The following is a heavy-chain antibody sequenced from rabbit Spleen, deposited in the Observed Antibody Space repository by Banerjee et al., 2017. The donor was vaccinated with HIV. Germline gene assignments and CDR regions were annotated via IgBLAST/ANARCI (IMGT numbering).Heavy chain of an antibody. V-gene: IGHV1S40*01. Sequence: QSLEESGGDLVKPGASLTLTCTASGFSFSSSYWICWVRQAPGKGLEWIACIYVGSSGSTDYASWAKGRFTISKTSSTTVTLQMTSLTAADTATYFCARADYHYNYGYVGNNLWGQGTLVTVS. D-gene: IGHD6-1*01. CDR1: GFSFSSSYW. J-gene: IGHJ4*01. CDR2: IYVGSSGST. CDR3: ARADYHYNYGYVGNNL.